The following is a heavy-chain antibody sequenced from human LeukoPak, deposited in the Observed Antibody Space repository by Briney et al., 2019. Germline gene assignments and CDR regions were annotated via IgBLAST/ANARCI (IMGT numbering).Heavy chain of an antibody. CDR2: ISNNGGYT. CDR3: AKQLGYCSDGSCYFPY. V-gene: IGHV3-23*01. D-gene: IGHD2-15*01. Sequence: GGSLRLSCVASGFPFSSYWMTWVRQAPGKGLEWVSAISNNGGYTYYADSVQGRFTISRDNSKSTLCLQMNSLRAEDTAVYYCAKQLGYCSDGSCYFPYWGQRTLVTVSS. CDR1: GFPFSSYW. J-gene: IGHJ4*02.